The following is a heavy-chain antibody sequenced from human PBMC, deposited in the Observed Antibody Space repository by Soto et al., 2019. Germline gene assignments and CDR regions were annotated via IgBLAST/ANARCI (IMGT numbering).Heavy chain of an antibody. D-gene: IGHD4-17*01. CDR3: ARVRDDDYGDYVFAY. Sequence: GASVKVSCKASGYTFTSYAMHWVRQAPEQRLEWMGWINVGNGNTKYSQKFQGRVTITRDTSASTAYMELSSLRSEDTVFFYCARVRDDDYGDYVFAYWVKGTLVTVSS. J-gene: IGHJ4*02. CDR1: GYTFTSYA. CDR2: INVGNGNT. V-gene: IGHV1-3*01.